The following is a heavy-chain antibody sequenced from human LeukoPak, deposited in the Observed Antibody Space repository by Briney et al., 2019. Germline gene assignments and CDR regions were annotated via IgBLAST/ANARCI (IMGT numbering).Heavy chain of an antibody. Sequence: SETLSLTCTVSGYSINSGYYWSWIRQPPGKGLEWIGYIYYSGSTNYSPSLKSRVTISVDTSKNQFSLKLSSVTAADTAVYYCARSEYSYGADAFDIWGQGTMVTVSS. V-gene: IGHV4-61*01. D-gene: IGHD5-18*01. CDR1: GYSINSGYY. CDR2: IYYSGST. J-gene: IGHJ3*02. CDR3: ARSEYSYGADAFDI.